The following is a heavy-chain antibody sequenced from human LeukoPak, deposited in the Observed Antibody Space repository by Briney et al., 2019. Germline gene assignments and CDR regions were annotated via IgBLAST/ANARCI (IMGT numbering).Heavy chain of an antibody. V-gene: IGHV4-30-4*01. J-gene: IGHJ1*01. CDR2: IYYSGST. CDR3: ARDAYGERYFQH. D-gene: IGHD4-17*01. CDR1: GGSISSGDYY. Sequence: PSQTLSLTCTVSGGSISSGDYYWSWIRQPPGKGLEWIGYIYYSGSTYYNPSLRSRVTISVDTSKNQFSLKLSSVTAADTAVYYCARDAYGERYFQHWGQGTLVTVSS.